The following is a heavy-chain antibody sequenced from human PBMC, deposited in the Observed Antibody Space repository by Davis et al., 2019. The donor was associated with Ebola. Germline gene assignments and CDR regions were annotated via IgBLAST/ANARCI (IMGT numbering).Heavy chain of an antibody. J-gene: IGHJ6*04. V-gene: IGHV1-18*01. CDR1: GYTFTSYG. CDR3: ARDTRPRGPYGMDV. D-gene: IGHD6-6*01. CDR2: ISAYNGNT. Sequence: ASVKVSCKASGYTFTSYGISWVRQAPGQGLEWMGWISAYNGNTNYAQKLQGRVTMTTDTSTSTAYMEMRSLRSDDTAVYYCARDTRPRGPYGMDVWGKGTTVTVSS.